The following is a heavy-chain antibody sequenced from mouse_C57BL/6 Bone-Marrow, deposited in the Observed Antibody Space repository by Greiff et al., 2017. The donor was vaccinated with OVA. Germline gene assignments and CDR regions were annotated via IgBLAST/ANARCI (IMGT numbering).Heavy chain of an antibody. D-gene: IGHD2-5*01. CDR1: GFTFSSYA. Sequence: EVQGVESGEGLVKPGGSLKLSCAASGFTFSSYAMSWVRQTPEKRLEWVAYISSGGDYIYYADTVKGRFTISRDNARNTLYLQMSSLKSEDTAMYYCTRAAYYSNLSYWYFDVGGTGTTVTVSS. CDR2: ISSGGDYI. V-gene: IGHV5-9-1*02. J-gene: IGHJ1*03. CDR3: TRAAYYSNLSYWYFDV.